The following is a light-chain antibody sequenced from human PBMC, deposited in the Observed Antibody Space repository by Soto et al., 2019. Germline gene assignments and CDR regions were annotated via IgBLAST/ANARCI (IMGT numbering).Light chain of an antibody. J-gene: IGLJ1*01. Sequence: QSVLTQPASVSGSPGQSITISCTGTSSDVGGYNYVSWYQLHPGIAPKLMIYEVSNRPSGVSNRFSGSKSGNTASLTISGLQADEEAHYPCRSYTRTKTHYVFGTGTKVTV. CDR2: EVS. V-gene: IGLV2-14*01. CDR3: RSYTRTKTHYV. CDR1: SSDVGGYNY.